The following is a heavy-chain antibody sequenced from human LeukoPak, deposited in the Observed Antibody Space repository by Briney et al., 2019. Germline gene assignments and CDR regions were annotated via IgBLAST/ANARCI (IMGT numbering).Heavy chain of an antibody. CDR3: ARDSATTDFDY. J-gene: IGHJ4*02. Sequence: GGSLRLSCAASGFTFSSYWMHWVRQAPGKGLVWVSRINSDGSSTSYADSVKGRFTISRDNAKNSLYLQMNSLRAEDTAVYYCARDSATTDFDYWGQGSLVTVSS. D-gene: IGHD1-14*01. CDR1: GFTFSSYW. CDR2: INSDGSST. V-gene: IGHV3-74*01.